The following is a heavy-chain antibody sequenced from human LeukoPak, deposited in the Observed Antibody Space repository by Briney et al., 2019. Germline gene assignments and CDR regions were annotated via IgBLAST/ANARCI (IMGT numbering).Heavy chain of an antibody. V-gene: IGHV4-39*01. CDR2: IYYSGST. CDR1: GGSISSYY. CDR3: ARLVDRKINIVVVPAAIGIFDY. J-gene: IGHJ4*02. D-gene: IGHD2-2*02. Sequence: PSETLSLTCTVSGGSISSYYWSWIRQPPGKGLEWIGSIYYSGSTYYNPSLKSRVTISVDTSKNQFSLKLSSVTAADTAVYYCARLVDRKINIVVVPAAIGIFDYWGQGTLVTVSS.